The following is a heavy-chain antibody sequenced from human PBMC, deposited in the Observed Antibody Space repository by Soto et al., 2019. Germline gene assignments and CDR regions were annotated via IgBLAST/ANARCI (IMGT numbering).Heavy chain of an antibody. CDR3: ALRGVVTPGHYYYYYGMDV. J-gene: IGHJ6*02. CDR2: ISGSGGST. Sequence: PGGSLRLSCAASGFTFSSYAMSWVRQAPGKGLEWVSAISGSGGSTYYADSVKGRFTISRDNSKNTLYLQMNSLRAEDTAVYYCALRGVVTPGHYYYYYGMDVWGQGTTVTVS. D-gene: IGHD2-21*02. CDR1: GFTFSSYA. V-gene: IGHV3-23*01.